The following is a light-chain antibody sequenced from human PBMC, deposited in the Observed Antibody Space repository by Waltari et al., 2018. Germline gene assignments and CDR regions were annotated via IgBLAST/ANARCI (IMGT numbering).Light chain of an antibody. Sequence: EVVMTQSPATLSLSPGERATLSGRASQSITTNLAWYQHKPGQAPRLLIYDASTRATSVPARFSGSGSGTEFTLTISSLQSEDFAVYYCQQYNRWPPITFGQGTRLAIK. CDR3: QQYNRWPPIT. CDR2: DAS. J-gene: IGKJ5*01. V-gene: IGKV3-15*01. CDR1: QSITTN.